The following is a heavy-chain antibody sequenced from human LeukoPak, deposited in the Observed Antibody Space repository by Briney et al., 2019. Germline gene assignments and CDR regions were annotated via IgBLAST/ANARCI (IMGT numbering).Heavy chain of an antibody. CDR1: GYSFNSYW. Sequence: GESLKISCKGSGYSFNSYWIGWVRQMPGKGLEWMGIIYPRDSDTRYSPSFQGQVTISADKSISTAYLQWSSLKASDTAMYYCARRPITMVRGVPGWFDPWGQGTLVTVSS. D-gene: IGHD3-10*01. J-gene: IGHJ5*02. CDR3: ARRPITMVRGVPGWFDP. V-gene: IGHV5-51*01. CDR2: IYPRDSDT.